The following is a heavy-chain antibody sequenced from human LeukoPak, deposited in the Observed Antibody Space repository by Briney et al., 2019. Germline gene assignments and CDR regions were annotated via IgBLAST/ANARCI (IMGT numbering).Heavy chain of an antibody. CDR2: IYTSGST. V-gene: IGHV4-4*07. D-gene: IGHD6-13*01. CDR1: GGSISSYY. J-gene: IGHJ4*02. CDR3: ARGRYLTTRGGAAAGFLDY. Sequence: SETLSLTCTVSGGSISSYYWSWIRQPAGKGLEWIGRIYTSGSTNYNPSLKSRVTISVDTSQKQFSLRLRSVTAADTAVYYCARGRYLTTRGGAAAGFLDYWGQGSLVTVST.